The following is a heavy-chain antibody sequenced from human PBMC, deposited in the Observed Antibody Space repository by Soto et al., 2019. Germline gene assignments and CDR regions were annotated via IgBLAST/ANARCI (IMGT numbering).Heavy chain of an antibody. Sequence: GGSLSLSCAASGFTFSSYWMSWVRQAPGKGLEWVANIKQDGSEKYYVDSVKGRFTISRDNAKNSLYLQMNSLRAEDTAVYYCARDTDDFWIDEDYYGMDVWGQGTTVTVS. CDR3: ARDTDDFWIDEDYYGMDV. J-gene: IGHJ6*02. CDR1: GFTFSSYW. V-gene: IGHV3-7*01. CDR2: IKQDGSEK. D-gene: IGHD3-3*01.